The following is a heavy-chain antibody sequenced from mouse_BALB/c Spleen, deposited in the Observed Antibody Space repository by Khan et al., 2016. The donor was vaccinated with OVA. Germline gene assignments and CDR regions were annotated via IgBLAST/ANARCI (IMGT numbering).Heavy chain of an antibody. D-gene: IGHD4-1*01. V-gene: IGHV5-6*01. CDR2: ISSGGDYT. Sequence: EVQLVESGGDLVKPGGSLKLSCAASGFTFSSYSMSWVRQTPDKRLEWVATISSGGDYTYYPDNVKGRFTISRDHAKNTLYLQMSSLKSEDTAMYYCASHLTGSFAYWGQGTLVTVSA. CDR3: ASHLTGSFAY. CDR1: GFTFSSYS. J-gene: IGHJ3*01.